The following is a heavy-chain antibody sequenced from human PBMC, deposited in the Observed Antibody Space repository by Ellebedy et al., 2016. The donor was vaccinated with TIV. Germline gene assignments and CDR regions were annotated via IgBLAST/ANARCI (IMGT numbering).Heavy chain of an antibody. D-gene: IGHD3-3*01. V-gene: IGHV3-49*03. CDR2: IRSKAYGGTT. J-gene: IGHJ6*02. CDR3: TRANLRFHYYYYGMDV. Sequence: GESLKISXTASGFTFGDYAMSWFRQAPGKGLEWVGFIRSKAYGGTTEYAASVKGRFTISRDDSKSIAYLQMNSLKTEDTAVYYCTRANLRFHYYYYGMDVWGQGTTVTVSS. CDR1: GFTFGDYA.